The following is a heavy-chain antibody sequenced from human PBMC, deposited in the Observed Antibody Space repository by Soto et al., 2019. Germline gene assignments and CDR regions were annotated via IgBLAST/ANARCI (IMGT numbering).Heavy chain of an antibody. CDR2: IHSSGST. CDR1: GASITSTY. J-gene: IGHJ5*02. D-gene: IGHD6-13*01. V-gene: IGHV4-4*07. CDR3: ARDQGVAAAGITWFDP. Sequence: SETLSLTCTVSGASITSTYLSWIRQPAGKGLEWIGHIHSSGSTNYNPSLKSRVTMSVDTSKNQFSLRLMSLTAADTAVYYCARDQGVAAAGITWFDPWGQGSLVTVSS.